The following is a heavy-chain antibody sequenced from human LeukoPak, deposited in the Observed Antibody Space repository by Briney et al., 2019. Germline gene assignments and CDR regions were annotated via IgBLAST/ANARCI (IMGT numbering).Heavy chain of an antibody. V-gene: IGHV4-61*01. CDR2: MYYSGST. D-gene: IGHD3-10*01. CDR3: ARGPTWMVRGVIHSYFDY. CDR1: GGSVSSGSYY. Sequence: SETLSLTCTVSGGSVSSGSYYWSWIRQPPGKGLEWIGYMYYSGSTNYNPSLKSRVTISVDTSKNQFSLKLSSVTAADTAVYYCARGPTWMVRGVIHSYFDYWGQGTLVTVSS. J-gene: IGHJ4*02.